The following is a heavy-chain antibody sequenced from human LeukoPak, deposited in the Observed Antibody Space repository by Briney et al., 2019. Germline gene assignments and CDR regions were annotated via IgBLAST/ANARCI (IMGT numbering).Heavy chain of an antibody. CDR1: GGSFSGYY. J-gene: IGHJ4*02. Sequence: SETLSLTCTVYGGSFSGYYWSWIRQPPGKGLEWIGKINQSGITNYNPSLKSRVTISVDTSKRQFSLKLNSVTAADTAVYYCARGYQHQLLYYFDYWGQGALVTVSS. D-gene: IGHD2-2*01. CDR3: ARGYQHQLLYYFDY. V-gene: IGHV4-34*01. CDR2: INQSGIT.